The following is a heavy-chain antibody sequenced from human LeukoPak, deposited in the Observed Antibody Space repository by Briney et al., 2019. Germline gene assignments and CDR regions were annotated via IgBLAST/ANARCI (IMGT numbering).Heavy chain of an antibody. CDR3: AKEDSSGWSYFDY. Sequence: GGSLRLSCTVSGFTLSSYEMSWIRQAPGKGLEWVSAISGSGGSTYYADSVKGRFTISRDNSKNTLYLQMNSLRAEDTAVYYCAKEDSSGWSYFDYWGQGTLVTVSS. CDR2: ISGSGGST. D-gene: IGHD6-19*01. V-gene: IGHV3-23*01. J-gene: IGHJ4*02. CDR1: GFTLSSYE.